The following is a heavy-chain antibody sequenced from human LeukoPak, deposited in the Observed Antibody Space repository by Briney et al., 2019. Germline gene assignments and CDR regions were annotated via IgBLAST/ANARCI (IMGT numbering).Heavy chain of an antibody. Sequence: GASVKVSCKASGYTFTSYDINWVRQTTGQGLEWMGWMNPNSGNTGYAQKFQGRVTITRNTSISTAYMELSSLRSEDTAVYYCARAPRHYDFWSGSFDYYMDVWGKGTTVTVSS. J-gene: IGHJ6*03. CDR3: ARAPRHYDFWSGSFDYYMDV. D-gene: IGHD3-3*01. CDR1: GYTFTSYD. CDR2: MNPNSGNT. V-gene: IGHV1-8*03.